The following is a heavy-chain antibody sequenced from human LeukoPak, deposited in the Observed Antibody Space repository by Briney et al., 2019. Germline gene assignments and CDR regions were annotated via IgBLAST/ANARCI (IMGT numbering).Heavy chain of an antibody. CDR1: GFTFSSYT. D-gene: IGHD3-22*01. CDR3: LRGDSRDF. J-gene: IGHJ4*02. V-gene: IGHV3-21*06. Sequence: GGSLRLSCAASGFTFSSYTMNWARQAPGKGLEWVASINSGGTTTHYAFSVKGRFTISRDNAQNVLYLQMNGLRGDDAAVYYCLRGDSRDFWGQGTLVTVSS. CDR2: INSGGTTT.